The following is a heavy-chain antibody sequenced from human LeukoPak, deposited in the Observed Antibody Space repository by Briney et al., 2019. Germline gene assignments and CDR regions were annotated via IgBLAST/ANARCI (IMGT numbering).Heavy chain of an antibody. Sequence: GESLRISCQGSGYSFTTYWIGWVRQTPGIGLEWMAIIYPGDSNTKYSPSFQGQVTISADKSINTAYLQWSGLKASDTAMYYCARHGQLSSGYHYFDYWGPGTLVTVFS. CDR2: IYPGDSNT. CDR1: GYSFTTYW. J-gene: IGHJ4*02. CDR3: ARHGQLSSGYHYFDY. V-gene: IGHV5-51*01. D-gene: IGHD5-18*01.